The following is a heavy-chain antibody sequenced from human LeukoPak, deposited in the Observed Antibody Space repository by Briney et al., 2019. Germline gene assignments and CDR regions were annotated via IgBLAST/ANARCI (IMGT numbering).Heavy chain of an antibody. CDR2: IQPDGSEG. D-gene: IGHD3-16*01. CDR3: ASQSYARFDP. V-gene: IGHV3-7*01. J-gene: IGHJ5*02. Sequence: PGGSLRLSCAASGFTFSSTWMSWVRQAPGKVLEWVGNIQPDGSEGYPVDSVKGRFTISRDNARNSLFLQMNSLRVEDTAVYYCASQSYARFDPWGQGTLVTVSS. CDR1: GFTFSSTW.